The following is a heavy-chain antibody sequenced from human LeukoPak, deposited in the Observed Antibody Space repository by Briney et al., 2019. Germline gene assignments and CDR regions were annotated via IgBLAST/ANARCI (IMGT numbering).Heavy chain of an antibody. V-gene: IGHV3-48*04. CDR3: ARGGSFFDY. Sequence: GGSLRLSCAASGFTFSSYSMNWVRQAPGKGLEWVSYISSDSRTIYYADSVKGRFTISRDNAKNSLYLQMNSLRAEDTAVYYCARGGSFFDYWGQGTLVTVSS. CDR1: GFTFSSYS. J-gene: IGHJ4*02. CDR2: ISSDSRTI. D-gene: IGHD1-26*01.